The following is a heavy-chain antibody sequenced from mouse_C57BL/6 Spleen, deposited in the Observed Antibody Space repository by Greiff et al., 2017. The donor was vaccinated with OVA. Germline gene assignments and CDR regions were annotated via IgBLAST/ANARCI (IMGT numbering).Heavy chain of an antibody. Sequence: VQLQQPGAELVRPGSSVKLSCKASGYTFTSYWMDWVKQRPGQGLEWIGNIYPSDSETHYNQKFKDKATLTVDKSSSTAYMQLSSLTSEDSAVYYCARREVYYGNYYYAMDYWGQGTSVTVSS. J-gene: IGHJ4*01. CDR1: GYTFTSYW. CDR3: ARREVYYGNYYYAMDY. CDR2: IYPSDSET. D-gene: IGHD2-1*01. V-gene: IGHV1-61*01.